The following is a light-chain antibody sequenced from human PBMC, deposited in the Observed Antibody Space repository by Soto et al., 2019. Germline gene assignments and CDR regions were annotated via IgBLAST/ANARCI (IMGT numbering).Light chain of an antibody. CDR1: QSISSW. CDR3: T. Sequence: DIQLTQSPSTLSASVGDRVTITCRASQSISSWLAWYQQKPGKAPKFLIYKTSNLESGVPSRFSGSGSGTEFTLTISSLQPDDFATYCWTFGQGTKVEIK. J-gene: IGKJ1*01. V-gene: IGKV1-5*03. CDR2: KTS.